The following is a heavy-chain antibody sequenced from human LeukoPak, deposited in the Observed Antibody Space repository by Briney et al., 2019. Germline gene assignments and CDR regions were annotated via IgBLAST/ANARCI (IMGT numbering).Heavy chain of an antibody. Sequence: SETLSLTCTVSGGSISSTTYYWGWLRQPPGKGLEWIGSIYYSGSTYYNPSLKSRVTISVDTSKNQFSLRLSSVTAADTAVYYCARVNYGPSRGECDYWGQGTLVTVSS. CDR1: GGSISSTTYY. D-gene: IGHD3-10*01. V-gene: IGHV4-39*07. CDR2: IYYSGST. CDR3: ARVNYGPSRGECDY. J-gene: IGHJ4*02.